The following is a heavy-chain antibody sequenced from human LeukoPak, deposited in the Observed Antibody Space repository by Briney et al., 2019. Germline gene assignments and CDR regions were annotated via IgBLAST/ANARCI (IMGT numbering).Heavy chain of an antibody. Sequence: GGSLRLSCATSGFTFSRYGMHWVRQAPGKGLDWVAFVRYDGNNPYYSASVKGRFTISRDNSKNTVLLQMNNLRLEDAAVYYCARGSRYGDYPYYCDFWGQGTLVTVSS. J-gene: IGHJ4*02. CDR2: VRYDGNNP. CDR1: GFTFSRYG. CDR3: ARGSRYGDYPYYCDF. V-gene: IGHV3-30*02. D-gene: IGHD4-17*01.